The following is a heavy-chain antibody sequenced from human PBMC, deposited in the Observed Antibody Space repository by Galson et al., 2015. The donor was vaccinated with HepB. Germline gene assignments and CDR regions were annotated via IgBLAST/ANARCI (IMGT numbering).Heavy chain of an antibody. CDR2: IYYSGST. J-gene: IGHJ5*02. CDR1: GGSITSNSDH. CDR3: ARHCPYCTNIRCHLEGGTFDP. D-gene: IGHD2-8*01. Sequence: SETVSLTCTVSGGSITSNSDHWGWIRQPPGKGLEWIGSIYYSGSTYYNPSLKGRITMSVDTSKNQFSLRLSSVTAADRAVYYCARHCPYCTNIRCHLEGGTFDPWGQGTLVIVSS. V-gene: IGHV4-39*01.